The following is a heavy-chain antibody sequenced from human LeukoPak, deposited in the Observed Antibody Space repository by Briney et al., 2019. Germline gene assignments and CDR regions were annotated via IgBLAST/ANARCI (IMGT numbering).Heavy chain of an antibody. CDR2: IYPGDSDT. V-gene: IGHV5-51*01. J-gene: IGHJ3*02. CDR1: GYSFTNYW. Sequence: GESLKISCTGSGYSFTNYWIGWVCQMPGKGLEWMGIIYPGDSDTRYSPSFQGHITISVDKSVRTAYVQWGSLKASDTAMYYCARSGPNFYGAFDIWGQGTMVTVSS. D-gene: IGHD3-10*01. CDR3: ARSGPNFYGAFDI.